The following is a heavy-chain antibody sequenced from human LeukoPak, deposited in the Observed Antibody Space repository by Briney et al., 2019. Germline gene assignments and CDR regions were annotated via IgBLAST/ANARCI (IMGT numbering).Heavy chain of an antibody. D-gene: IGHD5-12*01. Sequence: SQTLSLTCTVSGGSISSGGYYWSCIRQHPGKGLEWIGYIYYSGTPYNNPPLRSRVTNSVAPYKSQFSLKQSSVTAADPAVYYFARANQDFAYSGYDSCRLVLFDYWAREPWSPSPQ. CDR2: IYYSGTP. CDR3: ARANQDFAYSGYDSCRLVLFDY. CDR1: GGSISSGGYY. J-gene: IGHJ4*02. V-gene: IGHV4-31*03.